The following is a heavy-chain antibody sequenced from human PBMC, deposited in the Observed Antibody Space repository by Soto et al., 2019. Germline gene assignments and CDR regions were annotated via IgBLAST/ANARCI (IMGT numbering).Heavy chain of an antibody. V-gene: IGHV4-39*01. CDR2: IYYSGST. D-gene: IGHD3-3*01. J-gene: IGHJ6*03. CDR1: GGSISSSSYY. Sequence: SETLSLTCTVSGGSISSSSYYWGWIRQPPGKGLEWIGSIYYSGSTYYNPSLKSRVTISVDTSKNQFSLKLSSVTAADTAVYYCARHIAIFGVVILIKDYYCYMDAWGKGTTVTVSS. CDR3: ARHIAIFGVVILIKDYYCYMDA.